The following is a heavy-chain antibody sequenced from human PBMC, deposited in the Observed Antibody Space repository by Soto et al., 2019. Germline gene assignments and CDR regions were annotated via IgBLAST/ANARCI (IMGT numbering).Heavy chain of an antibody. J-gene: IGHJ4*02. V-gene: IGHV1-24*01. CDR1: GYTLNELS. CDR3: ATDIYTRGSVDY. D-gene: IGHD1-26*01. CDR2: FDPEDGET. Sequence: GASVKVSCKVSGYTLNELSMHWVRQAPGKGLEWMGGFDPEDGETIYAQKFQGRVTMTEDTSTDTAYMELSSLRSEDTAVYYCATDIYTRGSVDYWGQGTLVTVSS.